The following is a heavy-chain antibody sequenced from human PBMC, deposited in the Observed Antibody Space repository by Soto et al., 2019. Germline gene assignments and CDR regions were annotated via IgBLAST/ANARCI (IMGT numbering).Heavy chain of an antibody. CDR1: GYSFGNYW. Sequence: PGESLKISCKGSGYSFGNYWIGWVRQMPGKGLEWMAIIYPGDSDTRYSPSFQGQVTISADKSITTAYLQWSSLKASDTAMYYCARTAAAGKYYYGVDVWGQGTTVTVSS. D-gene: IGHD6-13*01. CDR3: ARTAAAGKYYYGVDV. V-gene: IGHV5-51*01. J-gene: IGHJ6*02. CDR2: IYPGDSDT.